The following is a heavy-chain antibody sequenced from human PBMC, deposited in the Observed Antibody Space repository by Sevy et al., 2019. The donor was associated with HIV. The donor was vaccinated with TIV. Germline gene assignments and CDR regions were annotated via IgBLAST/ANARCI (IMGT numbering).Heavy chain of an antibody. CDR3: ASLLWFGVGAGDWFDP. CDR2: ISSSSSYI. J-gene: IGHJ5*02. V-gene: IGHV3-21*01. CDR1: GFTFSSYS. D-gene: IGHD3-10*01. Sequence: GGSLRLSCAASGFTFSSYSMNWVRQAPGKGLEWVSSISSSSSYIYYADSVKGRFTISRDNAKNSLYLQMNSLRAEDTAVYYCASLLWFGVGAGDWFDPWGQGTLVTVSS.